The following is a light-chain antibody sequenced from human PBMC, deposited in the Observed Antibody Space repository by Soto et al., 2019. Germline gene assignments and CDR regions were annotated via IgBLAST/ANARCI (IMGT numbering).Light chain of an antibody. CDR2: EIN. CDR3: SSYAGNYNLI. Sequence: QSVLTQPPSASGSPGQSVTISCTGTSSDIGAYHYVSWYQQHPGKAPKLMIYEINKRPSGVPDRFSGSKSGNTASLTVSELQAEDEADYYCSSYAGNYNLIFGGGTKLTVL. J-gene: IGLJ2*01. V-gene: IGLV2-8*01. CDR1: SSDIGAYHY.